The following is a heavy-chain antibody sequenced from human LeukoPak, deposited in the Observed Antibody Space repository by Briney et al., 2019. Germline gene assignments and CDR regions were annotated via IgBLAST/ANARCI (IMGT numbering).Heavy chain of an antibody. J-gene: IGHJ3*02. CDR1: GFTFSSSA. Sequence: GGSLRLSRAASGFTFSSSAMSWVRQAPGKGLEWVSAISNNGGYTYYADSVQGRFTISRDNSKNTLYLQMNSLRAEDTAVYYCAKDLNSTYNYDSSGYEDAFDIWGQGTMVTVSS. V-gene: IGHV3-23*01. CDR3: AKDLNSTYNYDSSGYEDAFDI. CDR2: ISNNGGYT. D-gene: IGHD3-22*01.